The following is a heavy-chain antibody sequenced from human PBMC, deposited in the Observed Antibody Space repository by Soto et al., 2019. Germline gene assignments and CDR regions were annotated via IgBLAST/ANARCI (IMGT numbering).Heavy chain of an antibody. CDR1: GFTFSSYA. D-gene: IGHD3-10*01. J-gene: IGHJ6*02. CDR2: ISYDGSNK. CDR3: ARGPLWFGELPPAPDYYYGMDV. V-gene: IGHV3-30-3*01. Sequence: LRLSCAASGFTFSSYAMHWVRQAPGKGLEWVAVISYDGSNKYYADSVKGRFTISRDNSKNTLYLQMNSLRAEDTAVYYCARGPLWFGELPPAPDYYYGMDVWGQGTTVTVSS.